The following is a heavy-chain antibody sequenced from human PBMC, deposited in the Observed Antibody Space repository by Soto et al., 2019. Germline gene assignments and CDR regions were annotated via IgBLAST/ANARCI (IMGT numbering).Heavy chain of an antibody. Sequence: GGSLRLSCAASGFTFSSYSMNWVRQAPGKGLEWVSYISSSSSYTNYADSVKGRFTISRDNAKNSLYLQMNSLRAEDTAVYYCARDSGYSYGYYYYYGMDVWGQGTTVTSP. J-gene: IGHJ6*02. CDR2: ISSSSSYT. CDR3: ARDSGYSYGYYYYYGMDV. D-gene: IGHD5-18*01. V-gene: IGHV3-21*01. CDR1: GFTFSSYS.